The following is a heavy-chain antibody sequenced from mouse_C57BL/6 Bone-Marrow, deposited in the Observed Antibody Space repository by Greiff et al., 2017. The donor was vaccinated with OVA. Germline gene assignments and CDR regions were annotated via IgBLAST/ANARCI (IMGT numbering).Heavy chain of an antibody. CDR1: GFTFSSYG. Sequence: EVHLVESGGDLVKPGGSLKLSCAASGFTFSSYGMSWVRQTLDKRLEWVATISSGGSYTYYPDSVKGRFTISRDNAKNTLYLQMSSLKSEDTAMYYCARHGDYGSFFDYWGQGTTLTVSS. D-gene: IGHD1-1*01. CDR3: ARHGDYGSFFDY. CDR2: ISSGGSYT. J-gene: IGHJ2*01. V-gene: IGHV5-6*01.